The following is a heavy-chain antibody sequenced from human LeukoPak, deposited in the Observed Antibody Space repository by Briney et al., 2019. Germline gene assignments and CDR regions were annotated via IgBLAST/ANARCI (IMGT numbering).Heavy chain of an antibody. D-gene: IGHD6-6*01. CDR2: ISSTSSTK. Sequence: GGSLTLSCAASGFTLSNYGMNWVRQAPGEGLEWVSYISSTSSTKGYADSAKGRFTISRDNAKSSLYLQMNSLRADNTAVYYCARGGEARPDYWGQGTLVIVSS. CDR3: ARGGEARPDY. V-gene: IGHV3-48*01. J-gene: IGHJ4*02. CDR1: GFTLSNYG.